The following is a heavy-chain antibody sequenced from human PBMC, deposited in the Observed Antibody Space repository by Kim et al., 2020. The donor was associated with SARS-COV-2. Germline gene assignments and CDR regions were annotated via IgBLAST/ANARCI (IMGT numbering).Heavy chain of an antibody. Sequence: ASVKVSCKASGYTFTSYGISWVRQAPGQGLEWMGWISAYNGNTNYAQKLQGRVTMTTDTSTSTAYMELRSLRSDDTAVYYCARDSLYNWNDVYYYYYGMDVWGQGTTVTVSS. CDR1: GYTFTSYG. CDR2: ISAYNGNT. CDR3: ARDSLYNWNDVYYYYYGMDV. D-gene: IGHD1-20*01. J-gene: IGHJ6*02. V-gene: IGHV1-18*01.